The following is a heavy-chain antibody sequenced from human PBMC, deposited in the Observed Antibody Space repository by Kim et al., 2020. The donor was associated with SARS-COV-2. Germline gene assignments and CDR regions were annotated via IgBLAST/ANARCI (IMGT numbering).Heavy chain of an antibody. Sequence: GGSLRLSCAASRFSFSTYAMNWVRQAPGTGLEWVSAITGSGGSTYYADSVKGRFTISRDNSKNTLYLQMNSLRAEDTAVYYCAKDVYFGSGSYIPPHMDVWGQGTTVTVSS. CDR2: ITGSGGST. J-gene: IGHJ6*02. V-gene: IGHV3-23*01. CDR3: AKDVYFGSGSYIPPHMDV. CDR1: RFSFSTYA. D-gene: IGHD3-10*01.